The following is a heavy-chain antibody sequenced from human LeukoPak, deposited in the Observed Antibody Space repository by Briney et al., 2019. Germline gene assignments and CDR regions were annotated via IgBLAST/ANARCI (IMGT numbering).Heavy chain of an antibody. J-gene: IGHJ4*02. CDR1: GFTFSNYW. CDR2: IKTDGSEK. Sequence: GGSLRLSCEGSGFTFSNYWMTWVRQAPGKGLEWVSNIKTDGSEKHYGDSVEGRFTISRDNAKNSLYLQMNSLRAEDTAVYYCARDLNVVGATGGGFDYWGQGTLVTVSS. CDR3: ARDLNVVGATGGGFDY. D-gene: IGHD1-26*01. V-gene: IGHV3-7*01.